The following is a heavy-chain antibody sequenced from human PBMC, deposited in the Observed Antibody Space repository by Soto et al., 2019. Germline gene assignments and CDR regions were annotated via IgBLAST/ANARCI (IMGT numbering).Heavy chain of an antibody. V-gene: IGHV3-7*03. CDR1: GFTFTDYW. CDR2: MKPDGGEI. J-gene: IGHJ4*02. D-gene: IGHD4-4*01. Sequence: PWGSLRLSCVASGFTFTDYWMSLIRQPPWKGREWVANMKPDGGEINYVDSVKGRFTISRDNAKNLMYLQMNSLSVEDTAVYYCGRDRGYSSFDYWGQGTPVTVSS. CDR3: GRDRGYSSFDY.